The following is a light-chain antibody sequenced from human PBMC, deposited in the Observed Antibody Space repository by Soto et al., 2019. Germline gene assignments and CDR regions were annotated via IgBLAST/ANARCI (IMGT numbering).Light chain of an antibody. CDR1: SGHSTYA. V-gene: IGLV4-69*01. CDR2: VNSDGSH. CDR3: QTWGAGFRV. J-gene: IGLJ2*01. Sequence: QLVLTQSPSASASLGASVNLTCTLSSGHSTYAIAWHQQHPEKGPRFLMKVNSDGSHSKGDGIPDRFSASTSGAERYLTISSLQSEDEAEYYCQTWGAGFRVFGGGTQLTVL.